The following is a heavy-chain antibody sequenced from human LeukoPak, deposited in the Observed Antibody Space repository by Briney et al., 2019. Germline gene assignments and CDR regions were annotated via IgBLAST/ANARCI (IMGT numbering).Heavy chain of an antibody. CDR2: IYYSGST. D-gene: IGHD6-19*01. Sequence: PSETLSLTCTVSGGSISSGGYYWGWIRQPPGKGLEWIGSIYYSGSTYYNASLKGRVTISVDTSKNQFSLQLSSVTAADTAVYYCLRGVSSGSDYWGQGTLVTVSS. CDR3: LRGVSSGSDY. J-gene: IGHJ4*02. CDR1: GGSISSGGYY. V-gene: IGHV4-39*07.